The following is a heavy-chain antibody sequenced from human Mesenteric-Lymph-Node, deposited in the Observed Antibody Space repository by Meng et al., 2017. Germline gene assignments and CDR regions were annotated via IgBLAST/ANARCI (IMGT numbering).Heavy chain of an antibody. CDR3: ARTLGDGMDV. CDR2: ISYDGSNK. V-gene: IGHV3-30*04. Sequence: GGSLRLSCAASGFTFSSYAMHWVRQAPGKGLEWVAVISYDGSNKYYADSVKGRFTISRDNSKNTLYLQMNSLRAEDTAVYYCARTLGDGMDVWGQGTTVTVSS. CDR1: GFTFSSYA. J-gene: IGHJ6*02.